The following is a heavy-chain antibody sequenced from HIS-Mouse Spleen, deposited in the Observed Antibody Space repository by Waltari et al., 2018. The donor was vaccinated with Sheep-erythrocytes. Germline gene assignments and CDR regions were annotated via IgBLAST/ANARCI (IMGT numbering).Heavy chain of an antibody. CDR3: ARSITMIVVVIKTNWFDP. CDR1: GGSFSGYY. Sequence: QVQLQQWGAGLLKPSETLSLTCAVYGGSFSGYYWSWTRQPPGKGLEWMGEINHSGSTNYNPSLKGRVTISVYTSKNQFSLKLSSVTAADTAVYYCARSITMIVVVIKTNWFDPWGQGTLVTVSS. V-gene: IGHV4-34*01. CDR2: INHSGST. J-gene: IGHJ5*02. D-gene: IGHD3-22*01.